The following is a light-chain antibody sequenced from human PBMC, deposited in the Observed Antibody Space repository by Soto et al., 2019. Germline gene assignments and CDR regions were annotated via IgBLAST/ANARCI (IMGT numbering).Light chain of an antibody. CDR3: QQFSSYPLT. CDR1: QPLRNNY. CDR2: DAS. J-gene: IGKJ4*01. V-gene: IGKV3-20*01. Sequence: VWTQSPVTLSLSPGQRATLSFRSSQPLRNNYLAWSKQKHGQAPRFLIYDASSRATGIPDRFCGGGSGTAFTLTISRLVHEDFAVYYCQQFSSYPLTYGGGTKVDIK.